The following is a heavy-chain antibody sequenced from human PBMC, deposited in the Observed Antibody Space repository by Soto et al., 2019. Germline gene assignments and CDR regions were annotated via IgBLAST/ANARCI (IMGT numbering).Heavy chain of an antibody. CDR3: ARGHFDSRGYYVDY. D-gene: IGHD3-22*01. V-gene: IGHV1-8*01. CDR1: GYTFSSYD. Sequence: VASVKVSCKASGYTFSSYDINWVRQATGQGLEWMGWMNPNSGNSGLTLKFQGGVTMTSNTSISTAYMELSSLRSEDTAVYYCARGHFDSRGYYVDYWGQGTLVTVSS. J-gene: IGHJ4*02. CDR2: MNPNSGNS.